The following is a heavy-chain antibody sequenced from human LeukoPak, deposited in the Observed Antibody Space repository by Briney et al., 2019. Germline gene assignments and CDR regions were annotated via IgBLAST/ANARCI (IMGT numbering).Heavy chain of an antibody. Sequence: GGSLRLSCAASGFTFSDYYMSWIRQAPGKGLEWVSYISSSGSTIYYADSVKGRFTISRDNAKNSLYLQMNSLRAEDTAVYYCARDRDVVVPAEYYGMDVWGQGTTVTVSS. D-gene: IGHD2-2*01. CDR1: GFTFSDYY. CDR2: ISSSGSTI. V-gene: IGHV3-11*01. J-gene: IGHJ6*02. CDR3: ARDRDVVVPAEYYGMDV.